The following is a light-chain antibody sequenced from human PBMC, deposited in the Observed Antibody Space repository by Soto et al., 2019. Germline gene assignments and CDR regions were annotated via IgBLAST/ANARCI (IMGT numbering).Light chain of an antibody. CDR2: WAS. V-gene: IGKV4-1*01. CDR1: QSVLLRSDNKNY. Sequence: DIVMTQSPDSVAVSLGERATINCKSSQSVLLRSDNKNYLAWYQHKSGQPPKLLIYWASTRESGVPDRFSGSGSGTDFTLAISSLQAEDVAFYYCQQYYSSPETFGQGTKLEI. J-gene: IGKJ2*01. CDR3: QQYYSSPET.